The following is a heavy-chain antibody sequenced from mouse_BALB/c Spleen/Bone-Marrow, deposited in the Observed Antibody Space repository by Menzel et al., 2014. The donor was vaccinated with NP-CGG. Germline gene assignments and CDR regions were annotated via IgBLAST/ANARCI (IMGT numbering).Heavy chain of an antibody. CDR1: GFNIKDTY. V-gene: IGHV14-3*02. J-gene: IGHJ3*01. CDR3: ARNYGDGKSFAY. CDR2: IDPANGNT. Sequence: VQLQQSGAELVKPGASVKLSCTASGFNIKDTYMHWVKQRPEQGLEWIGRIDPANGNTKYDPKFQGKATITADTSSNSTYLQHSDLTSKYTAVYYCARNYGDGKSFAYWGQGTLVTVSA. D-gene: IGHD2-13*01.